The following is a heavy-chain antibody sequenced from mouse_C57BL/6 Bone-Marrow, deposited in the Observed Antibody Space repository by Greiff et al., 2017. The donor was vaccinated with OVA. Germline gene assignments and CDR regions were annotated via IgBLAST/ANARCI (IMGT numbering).Heavy chain of an antibody. CDR1: GYTFTSYW. Sequence: VKLQESGAELVMPGASVKLSCKASGYTFTSYWMHWVKQRPGQGLEWIGEIDPSDSYTNYNQKFKGKSTLTVDKSSSTAYMQLSSLTSEDSAVYYCARWRRNYVLYYAMDYWGQGTSVTVSS. J-gene: IGHJ4*01. D-gene: IGHD1-1*01. V-gene: IGHV1-69*01. CDR2: IDPSDSYT. CDR3: ARWRRNYVLYYAMDY.